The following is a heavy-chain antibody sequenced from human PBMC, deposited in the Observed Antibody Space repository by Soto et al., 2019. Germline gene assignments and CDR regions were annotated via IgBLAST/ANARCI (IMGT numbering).Heavy chain of an antibody. J-gene: IGHJ3*01. CDR1: GFIFTNYA. CDR2: IGGRGNSA. V-gene: IGHV3-23*01. Sequence: GGSLRLSCAASGFIFTNYAMNWVRQAPGKGLEWVSVIGGRGNSAYYADSVQGRFTISRDNSKNTLSLQMSSLTADDTAIYYCVREGRASFDFWGRGTMVT. CDR3: VREGRASFDF.